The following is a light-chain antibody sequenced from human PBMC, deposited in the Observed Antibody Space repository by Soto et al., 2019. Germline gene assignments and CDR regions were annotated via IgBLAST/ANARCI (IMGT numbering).Light chain of an antibody. CDR1: SSDVGRHNY. CDR3: SSYSDTDNFVI. Sequence: QSVLTQPPSASGSPGQSVTISCTGTSSDVGRHNYVSWYQQHPGKAPKLLIFEVNKRPSGVPDRFPASTSGITASLTVSGLQPEDEAAYYCSSYSDTDNFVIFGGGTKVTVL. J-gene: IGLJ2*01. CDR2: EVN. V-gene: IGLV2-8*01.